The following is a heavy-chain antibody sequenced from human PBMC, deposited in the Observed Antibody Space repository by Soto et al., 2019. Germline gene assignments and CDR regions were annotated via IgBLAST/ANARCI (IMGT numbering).Heavy chain of an antibody. CDR2: IFYSGST. V-gene: IGHV4-39*07. CDR3: ARSVAVPGAHIDY. Sequence: SETLSLTCTVSGGSISSSSYFWGWIRQPPGKGLEWIGSIFYSGSTYKNPSLKSRVTIFVDTSKNQFSLRLSSVTAADTAVYFCARSVAVPGAHIDYWGQGTQVTVSS. CDR1: GGSISSSSYF. J-gene: IGHJ4*02. D-gene: IGHD6-19*01.